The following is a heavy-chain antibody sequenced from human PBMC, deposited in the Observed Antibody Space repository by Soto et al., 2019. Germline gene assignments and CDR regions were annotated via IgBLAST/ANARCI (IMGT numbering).Heavy chain of an antibody. J-gene: IGHJ5*02. D-gene: IGHD5-12*01. V-gene: IGHV3-23*01. Sequence: GGSLRLSCAASGFTFSSYAMSWVRQAPGKGLEWVSDICGSGGSKYYADSVKGRFTISRDNSKNTLYMHMNSLRAEDTAVYCGAIVDVAISFDPWGQGTLVTVSS. CDR3: AIVDVAISFDP. CDR2: ICGSGGSK. CDR1: GFTFSSYA.